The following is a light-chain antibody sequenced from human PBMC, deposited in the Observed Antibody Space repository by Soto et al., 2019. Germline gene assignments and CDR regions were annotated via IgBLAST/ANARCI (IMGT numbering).Light chain of an antibody. CDR2: LNSDGSH. V-gene: IGLV4-69*01. CDR1: RGHSSYA. CDR3: QTWGSGTVL. J-gene: IGLJ2*01. Sequence: QLVLTQSPSASASLGASIKLTCTLSRGHSSYAIAWHQQQPEKGPRYLMKLNSDGSHTKGDGIPDRFSGSSSGAERYLTISSLQSEDEADYYCQTWGSGTVLFGGRTKLTVL.